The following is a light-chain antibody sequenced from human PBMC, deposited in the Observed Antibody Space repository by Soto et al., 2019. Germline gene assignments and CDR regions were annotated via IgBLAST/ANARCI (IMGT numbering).Light chain of an antibody. CDR3: LLSYSGARVRV. CDR2: DTS. J-gene: IGLJ1*01. V-gene: IGLV7-46*01. Sequence: QAVVTQEPSLNVSPGGTLTLTCGSSTGAVTSGHYPYWFQQKPGQAPRTLIYDTSNKHSWTPARFSGSLLGGKAALTLSGAQPEDEAEYYCLLSYSGARVRVFGTGTKVTVL. CDR1: TGAVTSGHY.